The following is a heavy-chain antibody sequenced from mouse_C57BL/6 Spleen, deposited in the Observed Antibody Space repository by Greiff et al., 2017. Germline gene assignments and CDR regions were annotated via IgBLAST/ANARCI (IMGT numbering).Heavy chain of an antibody. V-gene: IGHV1-42*01. CDR1: GYSFTGYY. Sequence: EVKLMESGPELVKPGASVKISCKASGYSFTGYYMNWVKQSPEKSLEWIGEINPSTGGTTYNQKFKAKATLTVDKSSSTAYMQLKSLTSEDSAVYYCARRLRLRAMDYWGQGTSVTVSS. J-gene: IGHJ4*01. D-gene: IGHD3-2*02. CDR2: INPSTGGT. CDR3: ARRLRLRAMDY.